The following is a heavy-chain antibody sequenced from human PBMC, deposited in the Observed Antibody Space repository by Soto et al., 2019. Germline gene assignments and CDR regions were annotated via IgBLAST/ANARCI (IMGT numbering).Heavy chain of an antibody. Sequence: GGSLRLSCAASGFTFNIYALHWVRQAPGKGLEWVAVISFDGTKKYYSDSVKGRFTISRDNLKNTLYLQMNNLRVEDAALYFCAREDDYGYRYINYGLDVWGQGITVTVSS. J-gene: IGHJ6*02. D-gene: IGHD4-17*01. CDR2: ISFDGTKK. CDR3: AREDDYGYRYINYGLDV. V-gene: IGHV3-30-3*01. CDR1: GFTFNIYA.